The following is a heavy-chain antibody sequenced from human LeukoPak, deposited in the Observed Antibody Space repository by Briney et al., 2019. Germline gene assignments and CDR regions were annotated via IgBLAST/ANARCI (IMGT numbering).Heavy chain of an antibody. V-gene: IGHV4-59*01. Sequence: SETLSLTCTVSGGFISGYYWSWIRQPPGKGLEWIGYIYYSGTTNYNPSLKSRVTISVDTSKNQFSLKLSSVTAADTAVYYCARDNKGYGDYDYYYYGMDVWGQGPRSPSP. CDR2: IYYSGTT. D-gene: IGHD4-17*01. J-gene: IGHJ6*02. CDR1: GGFISGYY. CDR3: ARDNKGYGDYDYYYYGMDV.